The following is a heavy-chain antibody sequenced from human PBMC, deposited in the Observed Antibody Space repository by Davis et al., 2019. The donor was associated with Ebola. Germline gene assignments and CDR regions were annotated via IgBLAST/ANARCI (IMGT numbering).Heavy chain of an antibody. CDR2: IKTDGSTT. Sequence: GESLKISCAASGFTFSNYWMFWVRQTPGKGLVWVSRIKTDGSTTNYADSVRGRFTISRDNAKNTLYLQMNSLRAEDTAVYYCAKITGGVGYWGQGTLVTVSS. V-gene: IGHV3-74*01. J-gene: IGHJ4*02. D-gene: IGHD3-16*01. CDR1: GFTFSNYW. CDR3: AKITGGVGY.